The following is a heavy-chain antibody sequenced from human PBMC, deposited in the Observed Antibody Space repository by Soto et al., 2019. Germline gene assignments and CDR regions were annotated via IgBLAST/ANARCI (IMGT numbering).Heavy chain of an antibody. D-gene: IGHD5-18*01. V-gene: IGHV3-23*01. Sequence: GGSLRLSCAASGFTFSSYAMSWVRQAPGKGLEWVSAISGSGGSTYYADSVKGRFTISRDNSKNTLYLQMNSLRAEDTAVYYCAKALGRAMDTSFFYYYYGMDVWGQGTTVTVSS. J-gene: IGHJ6*02. CDR1: GFTFSSYA. CDR2: ISGSGGST. CDR3: AKALGRAMDTSFFYYYYGMDV.